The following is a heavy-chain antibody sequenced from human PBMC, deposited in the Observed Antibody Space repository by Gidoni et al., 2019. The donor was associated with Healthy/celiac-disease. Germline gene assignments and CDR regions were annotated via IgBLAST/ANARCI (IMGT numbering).Heavy chain of an antibody. V-gene: IGHV4-61*02. D-gene: IGHD7-27*01. CDR1: RGPISSGSYY. Sequence: QVQLNESGPGLVKPSQTLSLTCTVSRGPISSGSYYWSWIRQPAGKGLEWIGRIYTSGSTNYNPSLKSRVTISVDTSKNQFSLKLSSVTAADTAVYYCARFSSNFYYFDYWGQGTLVTVSS. J-gene: IGHJ4*02. CDR2: IYTSGST. CDR3: ARFSSNFYYFDY.